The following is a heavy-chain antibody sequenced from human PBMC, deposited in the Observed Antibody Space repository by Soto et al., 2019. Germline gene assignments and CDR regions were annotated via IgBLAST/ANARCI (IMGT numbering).Heavy chain of an antibody. CDR1: GFTFSSYS. D-gene: IGHD6-13*01. CDR2: ISSSSSYI. J-gene: IGHJ6*03. CDR3: ARDWVAAAGDPPERYYYYYMDV. V-gene: IGHV3-21*01. Sequence: EVQLVESGGGLVKPGGSLRLSCAASGFTFSSYSMNWVRQAPGKGLEWVSSISSSSSYIYYADSVKGRFTISRDNAKNSLYLQMNSLRAEDTAVYYCARDWVAAAGDPPERYYYYYMDVWGKGTTVTVSS.